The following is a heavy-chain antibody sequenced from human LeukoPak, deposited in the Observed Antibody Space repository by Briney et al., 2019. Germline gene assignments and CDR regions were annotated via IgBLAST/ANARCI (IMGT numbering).Heavy chain of an antibody. D-gene: IGHD3-22*01. CDR1: GFTFSSYA. CDR2: ISYDVTNK. V-gene: IGHV3-30*04. CDR3: ARDLEVIVVVDSAFDI. Sequence: PGGSLRLSCAASGFTFSSYAMYWVRQAPGKGLEWVAVISYDVTNKYYAESVKGRFTISRDNSKNTLYLQMNSLRAEDTAVYYCARDLEVIVVVDSAFDIWGQGTMVTVSS. J-gene: IGHJ3*02.